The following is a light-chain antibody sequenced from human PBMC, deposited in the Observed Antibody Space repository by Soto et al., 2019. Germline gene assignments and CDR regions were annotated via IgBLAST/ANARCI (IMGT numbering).Light chain of an antibody. Sequence: QSVLTQSSSASASLGSSVKLTCTLSSGHSSYIIAWHQQQPGKAPRYLMKLEGSGSYNKGSGVPDRFSGSSPGADRYLTISNLQFEDEADYYCETWDSNSWVFGGGTKLTVL. J-gene: IGLJ3*02. CDR3: ETWDSNSWV. CDR1: SGHSSYI. V-gene: IGLV4-60*02. CDR2: LEGSGSY.